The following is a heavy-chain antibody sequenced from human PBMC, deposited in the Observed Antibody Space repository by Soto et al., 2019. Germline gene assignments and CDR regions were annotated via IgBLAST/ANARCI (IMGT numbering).Heavy chain of an antibody. D-gene: IGHD6-13*01. CDR1: GFTFSSYW. CDR3: ARDRRSIAAAANWFDP. CDR2: IKQDGSEK. V-gene: IGHV3-7*03. Sequence: EVQLVESGGGLGQPGGSLRLSCAASGFTFSSYWMSWVRQAPGKGLEWVANIKQDGSEKYYVDSVKGRFTISRDNAKNSLYLQMNSLRSEDMAVYYCARDRRSIAAAANWFDPWGQGTLVTVSS. J-gene: IGHJ5*02.